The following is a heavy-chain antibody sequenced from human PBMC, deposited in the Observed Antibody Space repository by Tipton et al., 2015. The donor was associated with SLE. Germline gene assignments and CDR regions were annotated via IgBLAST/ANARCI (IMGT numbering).Heavy chain of an antibody. D-gene: IGHD1-26*01. CDR2: VIPIFGTA. J-gene: IGHJ4*02. Sequence: QSGAEVKKPGSSVKVSCEASGGTFSSYAISWVRQAPGQGLEWMGGVIPIFGTANYAQKFQGRVTITADESTSTAYMELSSLRSEDTAVYYCARLVGATTGASFDYWGQGTLVTVSS. V-gene: IGHV1-69*01. CDR1: GGTFSSYA. CDR3: ARLVGATTGASFDY.